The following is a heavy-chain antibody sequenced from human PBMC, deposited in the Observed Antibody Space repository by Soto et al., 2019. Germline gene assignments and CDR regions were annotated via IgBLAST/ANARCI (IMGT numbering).Heavy chain of an antibody. Sequence: QVQLVQSGAEVKKPGASVKVSCKASGYTFTSYGISWVRQAPGQGLAWMGWISAYKGNTNYAQKLQGRATRTTETSTSPAYMELRSLRSDDTAVYYCAGEAAAGTLDYWGQGTLVTVSS. V-gene: IGHV1-18*01. CDR2: ISAYKGNT. D-gene: IGHD6-13*01. CDR3: AGEAAAGTLDY. CDR1: GYTFTSYG. J-gene: IGHJ4*02.